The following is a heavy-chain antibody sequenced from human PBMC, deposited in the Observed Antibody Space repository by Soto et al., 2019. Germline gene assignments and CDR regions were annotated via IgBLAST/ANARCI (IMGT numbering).Heavy chain of an antibody. CDR3: ARPLSGYSTSWYGKGFYDFDY. J-gene: IGHJ4*02. V-gene: IGHV3-21*01. CDR2: ISSSSTYI. D-gene: IGHD6-13*01. Sequence: PGGSLRLSCAASGFSFSSYGMNWVRQAPGKGLEWVSFISSSSTYIYYADSVKGRFTISRDNAKNSLYLQMNSLRAEDTAVYYCARPLSGYSTSWYGKGFYDFDYWGRGTQVTVSS. CDR1: GFSFSSYG.